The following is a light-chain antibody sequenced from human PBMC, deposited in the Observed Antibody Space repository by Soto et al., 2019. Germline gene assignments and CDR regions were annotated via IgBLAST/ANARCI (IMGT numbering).Light chain of an antibody. V-gene: IGKV3-11*01. Sequence: EIVCTHSQVKMSLSPRDRATLSCRARQNISSHLAWYQQNPGQAPRLLIYETSNRATGIPSRFGGSGSGTDFTPTISSLEPEDFAGYYWQQRSNWPPAITVGQGTRLEIK. CDR1: QNISSH. CDR2: ETS. CDR3: QQRSNWPPAIT. J-gene: IGKJ5*01.